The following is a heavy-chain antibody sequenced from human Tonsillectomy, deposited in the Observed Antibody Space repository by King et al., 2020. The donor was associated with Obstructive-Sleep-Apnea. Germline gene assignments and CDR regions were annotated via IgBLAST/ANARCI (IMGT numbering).Heavy chain of an antibody. V-gene: IGHV4-34*01. D-gene: IGHD6-13*01. Sequence: VQLQQWGAGLLKPSETLSLTCAVYGGSFSGYYWSWIRQPPGKGLEWIVEINHSGSTNYNPSLKSRVTISVDTSKNQFSLKLSSVTAADTAVYYCARERIAAAGTWDYYYYGMDVWGQGTTVTVSS. CDR1: GGSFSGYY. CDR3: ARERIAAAGTWDYYYYGMDV. CDR2: INHSGST. J-gene: IGHJ6*02.